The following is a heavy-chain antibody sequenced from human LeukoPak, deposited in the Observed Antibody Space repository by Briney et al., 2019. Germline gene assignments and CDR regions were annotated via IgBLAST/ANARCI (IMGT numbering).Heavy chain of an antibody. Sequence: GGSLRLSCAAFGFTFSSYAMHWVRQAPGQGLEWVAFIRRDGSFEYYVDSVKGRFTISRDNSKNTLYLQMNSLRAEDTALYYCARDFRAAVVTAGPDYWGQGTLVTVSS. J-gene: IGHJ4*02. CDR1: GFTFSSYA. V-gene: IGHV3-30*02. D-gene: IGHD4-23*01. CDR3: ARDFRAAVVTAGPDY. CDR2: IRRDGSFE.